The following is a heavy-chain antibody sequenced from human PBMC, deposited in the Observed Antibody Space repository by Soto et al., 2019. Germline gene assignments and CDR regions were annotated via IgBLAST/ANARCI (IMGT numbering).Heavy chain of an antibody. V-gene: IGHV4-4*02. J-gene: IGHJ6*02. Sequence: SETLSLTCAVSGGSISSSNWWSWVRQPPGKGLEWIGEISHSGITNYNPSLKSRVTISVDKSTNQFSLNLSSVTAADTAVYYCARGIVGATGYYYGMDFWGQGTTVTVSS. D-gene: IGHD1-26*01. CDR2: ISHSGIT. CDR1: GGSISSSNW. CDR3: ARGIVGATGYYYGMDF.